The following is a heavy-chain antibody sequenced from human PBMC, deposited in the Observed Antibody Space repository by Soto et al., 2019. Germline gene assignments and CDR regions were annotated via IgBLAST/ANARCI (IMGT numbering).Heavy chain of an antibody. V-gene: IGHV4-59*01. Sequence: SETLSLTCTVSGGSISSYYWSWIRQPPGKGLEWIGYIYYSGSTNYNPSLKSRVTISVDTSKNQFSLKLSSVTAADTAVYYCARDLGMFAFDIWGQGTMVTVSS. CDR3: ARDLGMFAFDI. D-gene: IGHD7-27*01. CDR1: GGSISSYY. CDR2: IYYSGST. J-gene: IGHJ3*02.